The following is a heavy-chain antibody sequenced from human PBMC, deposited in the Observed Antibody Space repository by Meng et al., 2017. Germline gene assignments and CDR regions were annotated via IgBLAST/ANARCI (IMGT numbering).Heavy chain of an antibody. J-gene: IGHJ4*02. CDR2: IIPIFGTA. V-gene: IGHV1-69*06. CDR1: GGTFSSYA. CDR3: ARGVGYGGNSLYFDY. Sequence: QGPLGLLGAEVRKPGSSVTVSCKASGGTFSSYAISWVRQAPGQGLEWMGGIIPIFGTANYAQKFQGRVTITADKSTSTAYMELSSLRSEDTAVYYCARGVGYGGNSLYFDYWGQGTLVTVSS. D-gene: IGHD4-23*01.